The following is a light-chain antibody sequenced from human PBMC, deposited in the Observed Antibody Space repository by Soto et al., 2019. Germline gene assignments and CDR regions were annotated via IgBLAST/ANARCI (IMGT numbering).Light chain of an antibody. CDR3: QQSHSTPYT. Sequence: DIQMTQSPSPLFASVGDRVTITCRASQSISNYLNLYQQKPGQAPNLLIYIASNLHSGVTSRLSGSGSGTDFTLTISSLQPEDFATYYCQQSHSTPYTFGQGTKVDIK. CDR2: IAS. CDR1: QSISNY. J-gene: IGKJ2*01. V-gene: IGKV1-39*01.